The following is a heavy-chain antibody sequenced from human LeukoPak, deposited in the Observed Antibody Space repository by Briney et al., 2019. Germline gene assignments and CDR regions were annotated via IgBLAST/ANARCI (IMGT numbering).Heavy chain of an antibody. V-gene: IGHV4-31*03. CDR3: ARREISGPWDY. J-gene: IGHJ4*02. D-gene: IGHD6-19*01. CDR1: GGSISSGGYY. Sequence: KPSQTLSLTCTVSGGSISSGGYYWSCIRQHPGKGLEWLGYIYYSGSTYYNPSLKSRATISVDTSKNQFSLKPSSVTAADTAVYYCARREISGPWDYWGQGTLVTVSS. CDR2: IYYSGST.